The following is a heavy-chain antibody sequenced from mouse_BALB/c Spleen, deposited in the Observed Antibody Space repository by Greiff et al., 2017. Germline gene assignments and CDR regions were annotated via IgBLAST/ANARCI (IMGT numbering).Heavy chain of an antibody. D-gene: IGHD2-3*01. CDR1: GFSLTSYG. J-gene: IGHJ2*01. V-gene: IGHV2-9*02. CDR3: ASDRPLYDGYYGGVDY. Sequence: LVAPSQSLSITCTVSGFSLTSYGVHWVRQPPGKVLEWLGVIWAGGSTNYNSALMSRLSISKDNSKSQVFLKMNSLQTDDTAMYYCASDRPLYDGYYGGVDYWGQGTTLTVSS. CDR2: IWAGGST.